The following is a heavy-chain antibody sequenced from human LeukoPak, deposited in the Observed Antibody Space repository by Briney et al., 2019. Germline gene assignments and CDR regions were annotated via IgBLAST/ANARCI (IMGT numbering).Heavy chain of an antibody. CDR1: GDSVSSKSTA. CDR3: TRSDCSSGRCPGFDN. Sequence: SQTLSLTCAISGDSVSSKSTAWNWIRQSPSRGLEWLGRTYYRSKWYNGYAVSVKSRITINPDTSKNQFSLQLDSVTPEDTAVYYCTRSDCSSGRCPGFDNWGQGTLVTVSS. V-gene: IGHV6-1*01. D-gene: IGHD6-19*01. CDR2: TYYRSKWYN. J-gene: IGHJ4*02.